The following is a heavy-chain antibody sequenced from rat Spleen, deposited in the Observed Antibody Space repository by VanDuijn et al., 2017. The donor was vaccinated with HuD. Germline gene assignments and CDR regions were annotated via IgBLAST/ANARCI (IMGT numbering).Heavy chain of an antibody. Sequence: QVQLKESGPGLVQPSETLSLTCTVSGFSLTSYNVHWVRQPPGKGLEWMGIMWSGGSTDYNSALKSRLSISRDTSKSQVFLKMNSLQTEDTAMYFCASSYYWGQGVMVTVSS. J-gene: IGHJ2*01. V-gene: IGHV2-45*01. CDR1: GFSLTSYN. D-gene: IGHD1-7*01. CDR3: ASSYY. CDR2: MWSGGST.